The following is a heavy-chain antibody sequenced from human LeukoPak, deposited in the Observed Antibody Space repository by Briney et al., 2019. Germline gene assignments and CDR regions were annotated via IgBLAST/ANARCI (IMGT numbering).Heavy chain of an antibody. D-gene: IGHD1-26*01. CDR1: GGSISRGGYS. CDR3: ARSMYSGTYWGSFHF. CDR2: ISDTVNT. V-gene: IGHV4-30-4*07. J-gene: IGHJ4*02. Sequence: SETLSLTCEVSGGSISRGGYSYSWIRQPPGKGLEWIGYISDTVNTYYNPSLKSRVSISMDTSKNQLSLELRPVTAADTAVYFCARSMYSGTYWGSFHFWGQGTQVTASS.